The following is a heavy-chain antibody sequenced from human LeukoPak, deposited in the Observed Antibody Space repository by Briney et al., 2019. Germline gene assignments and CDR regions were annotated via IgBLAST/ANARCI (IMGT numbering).Heavy chain of an antibody. CDR3: AREATMIVVANPNGMDV. Sequence: ASVKVSCKAPGYTFTGYYMHWLRQAPGQGLEWMGWINPNSGGTNYAQKFQGWVTMTRDTSISTAYMELSRLRSDDTAVYYCAREATMIVVANPNGMDVWGQGTTVTVSS. J-gene: IGHJ6*02. D-gene: IGHD3-22*01. CDR1: GYTFTGYY. V-gene: IGHV1-2*04. CDR2: INPNSGGT.